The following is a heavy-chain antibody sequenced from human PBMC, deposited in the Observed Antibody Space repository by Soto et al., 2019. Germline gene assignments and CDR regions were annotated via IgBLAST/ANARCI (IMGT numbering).Heavy chain of an antibody. Sequence: EVQLVESGGGLVQPGRSLRLSCAASGFTFDDYAMHWVRQAPGKGLEWVSGISWNSGSIGYADSVKGRFTISRDNAKNSLYLQMNRLRAEDTALYYCAKGDSSSFYYGMDVWGQGTTVTASS. CDR2: ISWNSGSI. CDR3: AKGDSSSFYYGMDV. J-gene: IGHJ6*02. V-gene: IGHV3-9*01. CDR1: GFTFDDYA. D-gene: IGHD6-13*01.